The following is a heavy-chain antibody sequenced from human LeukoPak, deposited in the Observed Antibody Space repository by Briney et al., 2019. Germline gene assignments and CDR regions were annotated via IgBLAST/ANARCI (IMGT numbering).Heavy chain of an antibody. V-gene: IGHV3-21*04. CDR2: ISGSRSYI. CDR1: GFTFSSYS. J-gene: IGHJ4*02. CDR3: ARSENDFDY. Sequence: PAGSVRLSCAASGFTFSSYSMNWVRQAPGKGLEWVSSISGSRSYIYYADSVKGRFTISGDIAKNSLYLQMNSLRAEDTALYYCARSENDFDYWGQGTLVILCS.